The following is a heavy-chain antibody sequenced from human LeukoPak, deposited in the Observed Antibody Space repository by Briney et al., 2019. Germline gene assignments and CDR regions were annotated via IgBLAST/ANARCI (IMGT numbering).Heavy chain of an antibody. D-gene: IGHD3-9*01. CDR1: GYTFTTYY. Sequence: ASVKVSCKASGYTFTTYYVHWVRQAPGQGLEWMGIINPSGGSTTYAQKFRGRLTMTRGMSTSTVYMELSSLRSEDTAVYYCARGSRPVYNLLTGKRYFDYWGQGTLLTVSS. CDR2: INPSGGST. CDR3: ARGSRPVYNLLTGKRYFDY. V-gene: IGHV1-46*01. J-gene: IGHJ4*02.